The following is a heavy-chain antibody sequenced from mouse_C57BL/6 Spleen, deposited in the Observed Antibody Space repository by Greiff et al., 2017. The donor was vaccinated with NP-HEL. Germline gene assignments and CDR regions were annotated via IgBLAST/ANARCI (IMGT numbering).Heavy chain of an antibody. CDR3: ASYYDHEGFAY. J-gene: IGHJ3*01. Sequence: QVQLQQPGAELVKPGASVKLSCKASGYTFTSYWMQWVKQRPGQGLEWIGEIDPSDSYTNYNQKFKGKATLTVDTSSSTAYMQLSSLTSEDSAVYYCASYYDHEGFAYWGQGTLVTVSA. V-gene: IGHV1-50*01. D-gene: IGHD1-1*02. CDR2: IDPSDSYT. CDR1: GYTFTSYW.